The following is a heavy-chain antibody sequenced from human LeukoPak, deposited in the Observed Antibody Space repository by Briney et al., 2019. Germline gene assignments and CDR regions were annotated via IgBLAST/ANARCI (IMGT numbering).Heavy chain of an antibody. CDR2: IRSKALGATA. CDR1: GFTFGDYA. Sequence: GGSLRLSCTTSGFTFGDYAVTWVRQAPGKGLEWVGFIRSKALGATAEYAASVKGRFTVSRDDSEGIAYLQMNSLKTEDTAVYYCSRSITGSGWKYYFDFWGQGTLVTVSS. V-gene: IGHV3-49*04. D-gene: IGHD6-19*01. J-gene: IGHJ4*02. CDR3: SRSITGSGWKYYFDF.